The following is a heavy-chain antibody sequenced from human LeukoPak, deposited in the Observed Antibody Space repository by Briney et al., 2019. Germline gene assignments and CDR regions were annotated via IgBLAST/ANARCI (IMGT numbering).Heavy chain of an antibody. D-gene: IGHD5-18*01. CDR3: ARDRSGGYSYGFFDY. CDR2: IWYDGSNK. V-gene: IGHV3-33*08. CDR1: GFTFSSYG. Sequence: GGSLRLSCAASGFTFSSYGMHWVRQAPGKGLEWVAVIWYDGSNKYYADSVKGRFTISRDNSKNTLYLQMNSLRAEDTAVYYCARDRSGGYSYGFFDYWGQGTLVTVSS. J-gene: IGHJ4*02.